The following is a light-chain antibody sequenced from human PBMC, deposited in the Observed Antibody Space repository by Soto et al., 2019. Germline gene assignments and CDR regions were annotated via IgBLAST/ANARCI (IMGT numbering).Light chain of an antibody. CDR3: QQYGDSLLT. J-gene: IGKJ4*01. CDR1: QSISSSY. Sequence: ENVLTQYPGTLSLSPGERATLSCRASQSISSSYLTWYQQKPGQTPRLLIYHASNRATGIPDRFSGSGSGTDFTLTISRLEPEDFAVYYCQQYGDSLLTFGGGTKVEIK. CDR2: HAS. V-gene: IGKV3-20*01.